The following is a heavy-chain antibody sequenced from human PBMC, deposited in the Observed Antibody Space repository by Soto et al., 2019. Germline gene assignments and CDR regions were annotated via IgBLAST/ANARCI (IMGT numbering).Heavy chain of an antibody. V-gene: IGHV5-51*01. D-gene: IGHD3-3*01. CDR1: GYNFAGYW. Sequence: PGESLKISCKGSGYNFAGYWIAWVRQMPGKGLELMGIIYPSDSDTRYRTSFQGQVTISADKSISSAYVQWSSLRASDTAMYYCARGGVSTRTFDYWGQGTPVTVSS. J-gene: IGHJ4*02. CDR2: IYPSDSDT. CDR3: ARGGVSTRTFDY.